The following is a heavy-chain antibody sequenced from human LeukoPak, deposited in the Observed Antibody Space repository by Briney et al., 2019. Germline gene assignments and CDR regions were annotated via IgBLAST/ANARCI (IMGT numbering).Heavy chain of an antibody. Sequence: GGSLRLSCAASGFTVTSSYMSWVRQAPGKGLEWVSVIYSGGSTYYSDSVKGRFTISRDTSKNTLYLQMNSLRAEDTAVYYCARSYSSSSGGFYYFDYWGQGTLVTVSS. CDR2: IYSGGST. CDR3: ARSYSSSSGGFYYFDY. CDR1: GFTVTSSY. J-gene: IGHJ4*02. D-gene: IGHD6-6*01. V-gene: IGHV3-53*01.